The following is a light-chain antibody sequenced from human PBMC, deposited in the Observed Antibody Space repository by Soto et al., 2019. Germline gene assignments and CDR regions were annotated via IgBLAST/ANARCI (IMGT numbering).Light chain of an antibody. CDR1: SSNIGSNT. Sequence: QSVLTQPPSMXXXPGQRVTISCSGSSSNIGSNTVNWYQQLPGTAPKLLIYSSDQRPSGVPDRVSGSKSGTSASLAISGLQPEDEADYYCAASHDSRNGWVFGGGTKLTVL. J-gene: IGLJ3*02. V-gene: IGLV1-44*01. CDR2: SSD. CDR3: AASHDSRNGWV.